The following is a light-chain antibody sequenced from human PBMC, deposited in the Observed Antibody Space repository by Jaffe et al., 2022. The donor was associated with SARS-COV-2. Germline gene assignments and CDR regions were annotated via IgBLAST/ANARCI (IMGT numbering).Light chain of an antibody. V-gene: IGKV4-1*01. CDR2: WAS. CDR3: QQYYSSPPT. Sequence: DTVMTQSPDSLAVSLGERATINCKSSQSVLYSSNNKNYLAWYQQKPRQPPKLLIYWASTRESGVPDRFSGSGSGTDFTLTISSLQAEDVAVYYCQQYYSSPPTFGQGTKVEIK. J-gene: IGKJ1*01. CDR1: QSVLYSSNNKNY.